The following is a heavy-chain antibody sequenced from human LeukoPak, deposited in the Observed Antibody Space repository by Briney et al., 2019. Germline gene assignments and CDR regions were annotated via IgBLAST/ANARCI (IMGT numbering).Heavy chain of an antibody. CDR1: GGSISNYY. CDR3: ARWFSGSYFDY. V-gene: IGHV4-4*08. J-gene: IGHJ4*02. CDR2: IYQTGDT. D-gene: IGHD1-26*01. Sequence: SETLSLTCTVSGGSISNYYWSWIRQPPGKGLEYIGYIYQTGDTNSNPSLKSRVTISLDTSKNQISLKMRSVTAADTAVYYCARWFSGSYFDYWGQGTLVTVSS.